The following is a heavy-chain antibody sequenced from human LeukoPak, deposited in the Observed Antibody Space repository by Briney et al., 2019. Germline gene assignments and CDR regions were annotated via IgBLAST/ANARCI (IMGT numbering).Heavy chain of an antibody. CDR2: INAGNGNT. V-gene: IGHV1/OR15-3*01. CDR1: GYTFTDYF. CDR3: ARVGDIVVVVAATTDGYFDY. D-gene: IGHD2-15*01. J-gene: IGHJ4*02. Sequence: ASVKVSCKASGYTFTDYFMNWMRQAPGQRLEWMGWINAGNGNTKYSQKLQGRVTITRDTSSSTAYMQLSSLRSEDTAVYYCARVGDIVVVVAATTDGYFDYWGQGTLVTVSS.